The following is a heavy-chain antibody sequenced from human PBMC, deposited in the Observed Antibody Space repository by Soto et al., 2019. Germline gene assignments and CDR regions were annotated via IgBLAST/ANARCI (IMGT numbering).Heavy chain of an antibody. Sequence: KLPETLSLTCTVYGGSFSGYFWNWIRQSPGKGLEWIGKVNHNGRNNYNPSLKSRVTISMDMSKNQFSLKLTSVTAADTAVYYCARGRYCSGGSCLVPYYYYGMDVWGQGTTVTVSS. D-gene: IGHD2-15*01. CDR2: VNHNGRN. CDR1: GGSFSGYF. V-gene: IGHV4-34*01. CDR3: ARGRYCSGGSCLVPYYYYGMDV. J-gene: IGHJ6*02.